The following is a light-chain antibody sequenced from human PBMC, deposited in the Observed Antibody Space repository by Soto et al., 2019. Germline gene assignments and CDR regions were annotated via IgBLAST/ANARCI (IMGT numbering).Light chain of an antibody. CDR3: LQNNNYPLT. CDR2: AAS. Sequence: AIQMTQSPSSLSASVGDRVTVTCRASKDIRSDVGWYQQKTGQAPKVLMYAASRLHSGVPSRFSGSGSGTDFVPTISSLQPEDVATYYCLQNNNYPLTVGGGTKVDSK. J-gene: IGKJ4*01. CDR1: KDIRSD. V-gene: IGKV1-6*01.